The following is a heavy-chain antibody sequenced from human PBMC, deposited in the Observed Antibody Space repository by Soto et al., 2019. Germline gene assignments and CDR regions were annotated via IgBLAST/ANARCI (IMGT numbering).Heavy chain of an antibody. CDR2: ILYDGSNQ. J-gene: IGHJ4*02. D-gene: IGHD2-15*01. V-gene: IGHV3-33*01. CDR3: ARDRGVVKFFDY. Sequence: QVQLVESGGGVVQPGRSLRLSCTASGFTFSAYGMDWVRQAPGKGLEWVAGILYDGSNQFYVESVKGRFTISRDNSQNTLYLQMDSLRAEDTAVYYCARDRGVVKFFDYWGQGSLVPVSS. CDR1: GFTFSAYG.